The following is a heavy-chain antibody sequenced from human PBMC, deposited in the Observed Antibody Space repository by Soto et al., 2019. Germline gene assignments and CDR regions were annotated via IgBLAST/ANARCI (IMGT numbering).Heavy chain of an antibody. CDR2: ISSNGGST. J-gene: IGHJ4*02. V-gene: IGHV3-64*01. CDR1: GFTFSSYA. CDR3: ARQWLDSYSFDY. Sequence: EVQLVESGGGLVQPGGSLRLSCAASGFTFSSYAMHWVRQAPGKGLEYVSAISSNGGSTYYANSVKDRFTISRDNSKNTLYLQMGSLRAEDMAVYYCARQWLDSYSFDYWGQGTLVTVSS. D-gene: IGHD6-19*01.